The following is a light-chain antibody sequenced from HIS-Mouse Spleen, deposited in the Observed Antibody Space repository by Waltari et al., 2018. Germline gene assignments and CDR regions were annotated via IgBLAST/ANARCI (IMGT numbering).Light chain of an antibody. CDR3: CSYAGSYTWV. V-gene: IGLV2-11*02. J-gene: IGLJ3*02. Sequence: QSALTQPRSVSGSPGQSVTISCTGTSSDVGGYNYVPWYQQHPGKAPKLMFYDVSKRPSGVPDRFSGSKSGNTASLTISGLQAEDEADYYCCSYAGSYTWVFGGGTKLTVL. CDR2: DVS. CDR1: SSDVGGYNY.